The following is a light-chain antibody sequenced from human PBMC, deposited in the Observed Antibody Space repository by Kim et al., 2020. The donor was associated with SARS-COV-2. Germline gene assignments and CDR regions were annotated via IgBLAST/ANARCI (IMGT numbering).Light chain of an antibody. CDR3: QKYGSSAYT. CDR2: GAS. Sequence: EIVLTQSPGPLSLSPGERATLSCRASQSVSSSYLAWYQQKPGQAPRLLIYGASSRATGIPDRFSGSGSGTDFTLTISRLEPEDFAVYYCQKYGSSAYTFGQGTKLEI. CDR1: QSVSSSY. V-gene: IGKV3-20*01. J-gene: IGKJ2*01.